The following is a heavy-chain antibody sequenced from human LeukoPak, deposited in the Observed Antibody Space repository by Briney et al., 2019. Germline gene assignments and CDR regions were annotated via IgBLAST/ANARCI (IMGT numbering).Heavy chain of an antibody. CDR3: ARDYGPNGFDY. D-gene: IGHD4-17*01. Sequence: SVKVSCKASGGTFSSYAISWVRQAPGQGLEWMGRIIPILGIANYAQKFQGRVTITADKSASTAYMELSSLRSEDTAVYYCARDYGPNGFDYWGQGTLVTVSS. J-gene: IGHJ4*02. CDR1: GGTFSSYA. CDR2: IIPILGIA. V-gene: IGHV1-69*04.